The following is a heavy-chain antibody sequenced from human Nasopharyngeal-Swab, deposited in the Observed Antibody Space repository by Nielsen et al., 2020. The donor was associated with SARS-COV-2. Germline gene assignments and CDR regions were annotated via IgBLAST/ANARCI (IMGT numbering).Heavy chain of an antibody. V-gene: IGHV3-49*03. Sequence: GESLKISCTGSGFTFGDYAMSWFRQAPGMGLEWVAFIRSKPYGGTTEYAASVKGRFTISRDDSKSIAYLQMNSLKTEDTAVYYCTRAWHEDYWGQGTLVTVSS. J-gene: IGHJ4*02. CDR3: TRAWHEDY. CDR1: GFTFGDYA. CDR2: IRSKPYGGTT.